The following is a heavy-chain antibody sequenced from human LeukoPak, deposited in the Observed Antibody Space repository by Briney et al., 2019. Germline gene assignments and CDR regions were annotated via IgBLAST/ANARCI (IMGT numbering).Heavy chain of an antibody. CDR1: GYTFTSYY. CDR2: INAGNGSP. D-gene: IGHD3-10*01. CDR3: ARGNDPDY. V-gene: IGHV1-3*01. J-gene: IGHJ4*02. Sequence: ASVKVSCKASGYTFTSYYMHWVRQAPGQRLEWMGWINAGNGSPKYSQNFQGRVTITRDTSASIAYMELSSLRSEDTAVYYCARGNDPDYWGQGTLVTVSS.